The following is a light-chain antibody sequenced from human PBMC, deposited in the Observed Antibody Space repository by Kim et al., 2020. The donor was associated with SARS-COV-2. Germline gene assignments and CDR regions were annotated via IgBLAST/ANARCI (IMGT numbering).Light chain of an antibody. J-gene: IGKJ1*01. CDR2: AAA. CDR1: QGINNY. Sequence: GSVGDRATITCRGSQGINNYLAWFQQKPGKAPKTLIYAAASLQSGVPTKFSGSGSGTYYTLTISSLQPEDFATYYCQQYKSYPRTFGQGTKVDIK. V-gene: IGKV1-16*02. CDR3: QQYKSYPRT.